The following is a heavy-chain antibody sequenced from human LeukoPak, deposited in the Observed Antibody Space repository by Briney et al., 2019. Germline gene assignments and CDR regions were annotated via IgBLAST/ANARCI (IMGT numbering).Heavy chain of an antibody. D-gene: IGHD5-12*01. CDR1: GYIFSSYW. J-gene: IGHJ4*02. CDR2: LHPSDSYT. Sequence: GESLKISCKGSGYIFSSYWISWVRQVPGKGLEWMGILHPSDSYTNYSPSFQGHVTISADKSISTAYLQWSSLKASDTAMYYCARLSGYDRDFDYWGQGTLVTVSS. V-gene: IGHV5-10-1*01. CDR3: ARLSGYDRDFDY.